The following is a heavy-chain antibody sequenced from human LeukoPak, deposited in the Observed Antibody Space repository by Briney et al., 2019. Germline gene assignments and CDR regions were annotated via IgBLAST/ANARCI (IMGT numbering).Heavy chain of an antibody. V-gene: IGHV3-48*03. CDR2: IASSGTTI. CDR1: GFPFSVYE. CDR3: ALLAVASDFDY. D-gene: IGHD6-19*01. Sequence: PGGSLRLSCAVSGFPFSVYEMNWVRQAPGKGLEWVSNIASSGTTIYYADSVKGRFSISRDNAMSSLYLQMNSLRVEDTAVYYCALLAVASDFDYWGQGALVTVSP. J-gene: IGHJ4*02.